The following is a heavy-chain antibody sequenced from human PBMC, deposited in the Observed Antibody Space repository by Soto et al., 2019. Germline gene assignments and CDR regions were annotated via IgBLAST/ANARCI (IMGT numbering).Heavy chain of an antibody. J-gene: IGHJ4*01. Sequence: GGSLILSCTASGFTFVDYEVSWFRQAPGRGLEWVDFIRSRRYGGTTDYAASVAGRFTISRDDSKSIAYLEMISLKTEDTAVYYCARGYRCGWYFFDHFDFWGHGTLSTVPS. CDR2: IRSRRYGGTT. V-gene: IGHV3-49*03. CDR3: ARGYRCGWYFFDHFDF. CDR1: GFTFVDYE. D-gene: IGHD6-19*01.